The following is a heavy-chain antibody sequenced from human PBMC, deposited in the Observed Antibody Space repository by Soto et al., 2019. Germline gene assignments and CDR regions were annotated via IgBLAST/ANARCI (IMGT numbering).Heavy chain of an antibody. D-gene: IGHD3-10*01. Sequence: EVQLVESGGGLVKPGESLRLSCAASGFTFSTAWVTWVRQAPGRGLEWVARIKTTSDGGTIHYAAPVKGRFTISRDDSKDTLFLQMNSLKIEDTALYYCIRDPYGSTWGQGTLVTVSS. J-gene: IGHJ5*02. CDR1: GFTFSTAW. CDR2: IKTTSDGGTI. V-gene: IGHV3-15*01. CDR3: IRDPYGST.